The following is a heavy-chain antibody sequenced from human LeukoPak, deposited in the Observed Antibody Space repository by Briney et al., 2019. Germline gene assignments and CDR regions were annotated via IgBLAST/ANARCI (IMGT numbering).Heavy chain of an antibody. CDR2: ISSSSSYI. CDR1: GFTLSNYN. Sequence: GGSLRLSCAASGFTLSNYNMNWVRQAPGRGLEWVSSISSSSSYIYYADSVKGRFTISRHNAKNSLYLQMNSLSAEDTALYYCARNMLGYNYHYMDVWGKGTTVTVSS. J-gene: IGHJ6*03. V-gene: IGHV3-21*01. D-gene: IGHD2-8*01. CDR3: ARNMLGYNYHYMDV.